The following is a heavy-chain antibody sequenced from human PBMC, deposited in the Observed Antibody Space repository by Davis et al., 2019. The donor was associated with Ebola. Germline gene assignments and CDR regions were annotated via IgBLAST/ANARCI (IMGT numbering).Heavy chain of an antibody. D-gene: IGHD1-14*01. V-gene: IGHV3-23*01. CDR3: AKDGSNRRYYYYGMDV. J-gene: IGHJ6*02. Sequence: GESLKISCAASGFTFSSYAMSWVRQAPGKGLEWVSVISGSGGSTYYADSVKGRFTISRDNSKNTLYLQMNSLRAEDTAVYYCAKDGSNRRYYYYGMDVWGQGTTVTVSS. CDR1: GFTFSSYA. CDR2: ISGSGGST.